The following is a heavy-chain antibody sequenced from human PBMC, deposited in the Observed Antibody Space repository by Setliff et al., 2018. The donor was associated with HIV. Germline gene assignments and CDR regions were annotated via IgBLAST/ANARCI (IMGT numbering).Heavy chain of an antibody. CDR3: ARGGYGWGDLGPVLDY. CDR1: GYTLTDYY. Sequence: ASVKVSCKASGYTLTDYYVQWVRQAPGQGLEWMGWVNPHDGGTYYAQILEGRVTMTRDTSTSTAYMELRSLRSDDTAVYYCARGGYGWGDLGPVLDYWGQGTLVTVSS. V-gene: IGHV1-2*02. J-gene: IGHJ4*02. CDR2: VNPHDGGT. D-gene: IGHD5-12*01.